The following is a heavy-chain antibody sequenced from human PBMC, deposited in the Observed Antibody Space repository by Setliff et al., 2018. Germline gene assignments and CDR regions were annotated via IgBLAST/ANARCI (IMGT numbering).Heavy chain of an antibody. Sequence: PSETLSLTCTVSGGSISTYYWSWIRQPPGKGLEWIGYIYYSGSTNYNPSLKSRVTISVDTSKNQFSLKLSSVTAADTAVYYCARDGSSSHAFDIWGQGTMVTVSS. V-gene: IGHV4-59*01. CDR1: GGSISTYY. CDR2: IYYSGST. J-gene: IGHJ3*02. CDR3: ARDGSSSHAFDI. D-gene: IGHD6-13*01.